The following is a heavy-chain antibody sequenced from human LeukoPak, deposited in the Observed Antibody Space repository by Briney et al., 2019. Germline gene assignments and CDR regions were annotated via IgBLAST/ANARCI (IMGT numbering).Heavy chain of an antibody. V-gene: IGHV4-59*01. D-gene: IGHD4-23*01. CDR1: GGSISSYY. CDR3: ARAGYYGGNSDAFDI. CDR2: IYYSGST. Sequence: SETLSPTCTVSGGSISSYYWSWIRQPPGKGLEWIGYIYYSGSTNYNPSLKSRVTISVDTSKNQFSLKLSSVTAADTAVYYCARAGYYGGNSDAFDIWGQGTMVTVSS. J-gene: IGHJ3*02.